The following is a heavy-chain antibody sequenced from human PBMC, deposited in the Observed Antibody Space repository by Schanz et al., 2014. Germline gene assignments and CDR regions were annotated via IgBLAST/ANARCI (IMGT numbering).Heavy chain of an antibody. J-gene: IGHJ4*02. CDR2: INTKTGNP. CDR3: ARGYCAGTSCPIFDY. V-gene: IGHV7-4-1*02. D-gene: IGHD2-2*01. Sequence: QVQLVQSGAEVKKPGASVKVSCKASGYTFTNYGITWVRQAPGQGLEWMGWINTKTGNPTYAQGFTGRFVFSLDTSVSTTHLQITNLKADDTAVYYCARGYCAGTSCPIFDYWGQGTLVTVSS. CDR1: GYTFTNYG.